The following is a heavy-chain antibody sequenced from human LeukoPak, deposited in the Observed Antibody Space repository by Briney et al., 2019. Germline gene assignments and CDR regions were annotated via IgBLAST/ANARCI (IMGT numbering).Heavy chain of an antibody. D-gene: IGHD3-16*02. CDR1: GGSISSGGYY. Sequence: SETLSLTCTVSGGSISSGGYYWSWIRQHPGKGLEWIGYIYYSGSTYYNPSLKSRVTISVDTSKNQLSLKLSSVTAADTAVYYCARDRSVWGSYLDYWGQGTLVTVSS. J-gene: IGHJ4*02. V-gene: IGHV4-31*03. CDR2: IYYSGST. CDR3: ARDRSVWGSYLDY.